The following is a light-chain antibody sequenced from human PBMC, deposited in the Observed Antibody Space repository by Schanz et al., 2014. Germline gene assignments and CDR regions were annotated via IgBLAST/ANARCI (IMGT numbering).Light chain of an antibody. CDR1: QSIGSN. V-gene: IGKV3-15*01. J-gene: IGKJ1*01. Sequence: EIVMTQSPATLSVSPGERATLSCRASQSIGSNLAWYQQKPGQAPRLLIYAASSRIPGIPARFSGSGSGTDFTLTISGLQSEDFAVYYCQQCKNWPRTFGQGTKVEI. CDR2: AAS. CDR3: QQCKNWPRT.